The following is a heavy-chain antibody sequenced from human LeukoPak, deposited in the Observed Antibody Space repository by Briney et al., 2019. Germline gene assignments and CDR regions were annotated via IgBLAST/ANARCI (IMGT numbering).Heavy chain of an antibody. Sequence: ASVKVSCKASGYTFSIYNMHWVRQAPGQGLEWMGIVNPSGGTSYAQKLQGRITMTRDTSTSTLLMELSSLRSEDTAVYYCAREGVAGTGLDYWGQGTLVTVSS. CDR2: VNPSGGT. V-gene: IGHV1-46*01. J-gene: IGHJ4*02. CDR3: AREGVAGTGLDY. D-gene: IGHD6-13*01. CDR1: GYTFSIYN.